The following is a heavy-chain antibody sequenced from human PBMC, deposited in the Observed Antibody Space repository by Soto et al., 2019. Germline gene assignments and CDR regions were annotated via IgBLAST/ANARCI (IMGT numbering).Heavy chain of an antibody. CDR1: GYTFTSYA. CDR2: INAGNGNT. D-gene: IGHD3-16*01. CDR3: ARVRGGYYYYGMDV. V-gene: IGHV1-3*01. Sequence: ASVKVSCKASGYTFTSYAMHWVRQAPGQRLEWMGWINAGNGNTKYSQKFQGRVTITRDTSASTAYMELSSLRSEDTAAYYCARVRGGYYYYGMDVWGQGTTVTVSS. J-gene: IGHJ6*02.